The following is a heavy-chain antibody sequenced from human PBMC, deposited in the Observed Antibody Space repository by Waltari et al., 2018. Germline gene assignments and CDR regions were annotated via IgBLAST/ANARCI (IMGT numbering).Heavy chain of an antibody. V-gene: IGHV1-8*01. CDR1: GYTFTSYD. CDR2: MNPNSGNT. CDR3: ARGRRLLWFGELSDYYYYGMDV. Sequence: QVQLVQSGAEVKKPGASVKVSCKASGYTFTSYDITWVRQATGQGLEWRGWMNPNSGNTGYAQKLQGRVTMTRNNSISTAYMELSSLRSEDTAVYYCARGRRLLWFGELSDYYYYGMDVWGQGTTVTVSS. J-gene: IGHJ6*02. D-gene: IGHD3-10*01.